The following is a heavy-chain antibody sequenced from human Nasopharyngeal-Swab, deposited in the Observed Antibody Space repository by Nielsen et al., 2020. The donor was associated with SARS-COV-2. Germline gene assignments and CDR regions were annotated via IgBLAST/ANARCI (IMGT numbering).Heavy chain of an antibody. CDR1: GFIFSSYG. J-gene: IGHJ4*02. D-gene: IGHD1-14*01. V-gene: IGHV3-33*01. CDR3: ARDATGLDY. CDR2: IWYDGSNK. Sequence: SLKISCAASGFIFSSYGMHWVRQAPGKGLEWVAVIWYDGSNKYYADSVKGRFTISRDNSKNTLYLQMNSLRAEDTAVYHCARDATGLDYWGQGTLVTVSS.